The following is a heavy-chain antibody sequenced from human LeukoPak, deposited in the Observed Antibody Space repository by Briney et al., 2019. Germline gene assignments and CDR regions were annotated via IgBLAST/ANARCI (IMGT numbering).Heavy chain of an antibody. J-gene: IGHJ4*02. CDR3: AREVVVAATRVYYFDY. D-gene: IGHD2-15*01. Sequence: SVKVSCKASGGTFSSYAISWVRQAPGQGLEWMGGIIPIFGTANYAQKFQGRVTITTDESTSTAYMELSSLRSEDTAVHYCAREVVVAATRVYYFDYWGQGTLVTVSS. CDR1: GGTFSSYA. CDR2: IIPIFGTA. V-gene: IGHV1-69*05.